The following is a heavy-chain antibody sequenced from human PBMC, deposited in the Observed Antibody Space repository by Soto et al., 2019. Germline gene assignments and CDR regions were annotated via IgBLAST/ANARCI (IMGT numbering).Heavy chain of an antibody. CDR1: GFTFSSYG. J-gene: IGHJ5*02. V-gene: IGHV3-33*01. Sequence: GGSLRLSCAASGFTFSSYGMHWVRQAPGKGLEWVAVIWYDGSNKYYADSVKGRFTISRDNSKNTLYLQMNSLRAEDTAVYYCAREGPAYDFWSGTTINNWFDPWGQGTLVTVSS. CDR2: IWYDGSNK. D-gene: IGHD3-3*01. CDR3: AREGPAYDFWSGTTINNWFDP.